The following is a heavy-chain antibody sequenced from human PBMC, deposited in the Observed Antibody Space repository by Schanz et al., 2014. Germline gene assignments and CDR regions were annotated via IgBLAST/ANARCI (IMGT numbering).Heavy chain of an antibody. J-gene: IGHJ4*02. Sequence: EVQLVESGGGLIQPGGSLRLSCAASGFGFSSYSMNWVRQAPGKGLEWVSYISGSSRTIYYADSMKGRFTISRDNSKNTVYLQMNSLETEDTAVYYCVRDSFFAFDYWGQGTLVTVSS. CDR3: VRDSFFAFDY. CDR2: ISGSSRTI. CDR1: GFGFSSYS. V-gene: IGHV3-48*01. D-gene: IGHD3-3*01.